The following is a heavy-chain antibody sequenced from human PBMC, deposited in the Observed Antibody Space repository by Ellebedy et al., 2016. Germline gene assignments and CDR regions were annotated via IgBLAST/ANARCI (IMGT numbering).Heavy chain of an antibody. CDR1: GYTFTTYA. D-gene: IGHD1-26*01. CDR2: INTGNGNT. Sequence: ASVKVSCKASGYTFTTYAMHWVRQAPGQGLEWMGRINTGNGNTKYSQKFQGRVTITADKSTCTAYMELSRLRSEDTAVYYCARGSGGSYGMDVWGQGTTVTVSS. J-gene: IGHJ6*02. CDR3: ARGSGGSYGMDV. V-gene: IGHV1-3*04.